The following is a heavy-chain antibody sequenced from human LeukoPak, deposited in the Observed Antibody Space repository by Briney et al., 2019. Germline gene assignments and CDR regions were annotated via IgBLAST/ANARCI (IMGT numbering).Heavy chain of an antibody. CDR1: GYTFTGYY. Sequence: ASVKVSCKASGYTFTGYYMHWVRQAPGQGLEWIGWINPNSGGTNYAQKFQGRVTMTRDTSISTAYMELSRLRSDDTAVYYCARASGFGDLGDWFDPWGQGTLVTVSS. V-gene: IGHV1-2*02. CDR2: INPNSGGT. J-gene: IGHJ5*02. D-gene: IGHD3-10*01. CDR3: ARASGFGDLGDWFDP.